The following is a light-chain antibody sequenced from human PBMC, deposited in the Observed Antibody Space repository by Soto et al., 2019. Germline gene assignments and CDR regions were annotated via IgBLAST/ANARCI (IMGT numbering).Light chain of an antibody. Sequence: DIQMTQSPSTLSASVGDRVTITCRASQSISSWLAWYQQKPGKAPKLLIYDASSLESGVPSRFSGSGSGTEFTLTISSLQPEDFAIYYCQQSYSTPRTFGQGTKVDIK. CDR1: QSISSW. V-gene: IGKV1-5*01. CDR2: DAS. J-gene: IGKJ1*01. CDR3: QQSYSTPRT.